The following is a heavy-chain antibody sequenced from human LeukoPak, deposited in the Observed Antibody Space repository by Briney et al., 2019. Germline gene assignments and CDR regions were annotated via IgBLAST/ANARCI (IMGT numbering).Heavy chain of an antibody. Sequence: GGSLRLSCAASGFTFSSYPIHWVRQAPGKGLEYVSAISSDGGSSFYANSVKGRFTISRDNSKNTLFLQMGSLRAEDMAVYYCARAFTFGSGTYYNDYWGQGTLVTVFS. V-gene: IGHV3-64*01. CDR1: GFTFSSYP. D-gene: IGHD3-10*01. CDR3: ARAFTFGSGTYYNDY. J-gene: IGHJ4*02. CDR2: ISSDGGSS.